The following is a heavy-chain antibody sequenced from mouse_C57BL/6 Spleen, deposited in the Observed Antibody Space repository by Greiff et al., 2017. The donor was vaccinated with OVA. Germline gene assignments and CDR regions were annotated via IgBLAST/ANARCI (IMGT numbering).Heavy chain of an antibody. CDR3: AREGGDGYFAY. D-gene: IGHD2-3*01. J-gene: IGHJ3*01. CDR2: INPNNGGT. Sequence: VHVKQSGPELVKPGASVKMSCKASGYTFTDYNMHWVKQSHGKSLEWIGYINPNNGGTSYNQKFKGKATLTVNKSSSTAYMELRSLTSEDSAVYYCAREGGDGYFAYWGQGTLVTVSA. V-gene: IGHV1-22*01. CDR1: GYTFTDYN.